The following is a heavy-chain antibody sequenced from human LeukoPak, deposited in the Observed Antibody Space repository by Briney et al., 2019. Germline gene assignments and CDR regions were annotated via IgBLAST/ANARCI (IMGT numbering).Heavy chain of an antibody. CDR3: AGSWFYRDYFEY. D-gene: IGHD3-10*01. J-gene: IGHJ4*02. V-gene: IGHV3-30*03. CDR2: LSYDGSNE. CDR1: GFPFSSYG. Sequence: GGSLRLSCAASGFPFSSYGMHWVRQAPGKGLEWVAVLSYDGSNEYYADSVKGRFTISRDNSKNTLYPQMNSLRVEDTAVYYCAGSWFYRDYFEYWGQGTLVTVSS.